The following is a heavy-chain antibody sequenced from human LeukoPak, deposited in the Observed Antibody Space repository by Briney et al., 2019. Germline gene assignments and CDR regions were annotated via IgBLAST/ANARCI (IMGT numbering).Heavy chain of an antibody. J-gene: IGHJ4*02. D-gene: IGHD3-22*01. CDR1: GFTFSSYG. CDR3: AKGGPADYYDSSGYYSPFDY. Sequence: GGSLRLSCAASGFTFSSYGMHWVRQAPGKGLEWVAVISYDGSNKYYADSVKGRFTISRDNSKNTLYLQMNSLRAEDTAVYYCAKGGPADYYDSSGYYSPFDYWGQGTLVTVSS. V-gene: IGHV3-30*18. CDR2: ISYDGSNK.